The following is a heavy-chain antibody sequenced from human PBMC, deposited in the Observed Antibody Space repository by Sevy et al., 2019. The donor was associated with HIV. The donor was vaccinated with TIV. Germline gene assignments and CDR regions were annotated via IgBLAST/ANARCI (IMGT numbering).Heavy chain of an antibody. CDR3: ARGYGSSTSWGNWFDP. D-gene: IGHD2-2*01. J-gene: IGHJ5*02. CDR2: ISSSGSTI. Sequence: GGSLRLSCAASGFTFSDYYMSWIRQAPGKGLEWVSYISSSGSTIYYADSVKGRFTISRDNAKNSLYLQMNSLRAEDTAVYYCARGYGSSTSWGNWFDPWGQRTLVTVSS. V-gene: IGHV3-11*01. CDR1: GFTFSDYY.